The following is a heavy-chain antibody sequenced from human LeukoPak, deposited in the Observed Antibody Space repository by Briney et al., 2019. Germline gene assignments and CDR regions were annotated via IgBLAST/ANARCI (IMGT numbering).Heavy chain of an antibody. CDR1: GYTFSNYG. J-gene: IGHJ6*02. CDR2: ITTHNGNT. CDR3: ASVYKYGMDV. Sequence: ASVRVSCKASGYTFSNYGITWVRQAPGQGLEWMGWITTHNGNTNYAQKFQGRVTMTRDTSASTVYMELSSLRSEDTAVYYCASVYKYGMDVWGQGTTVTVSS. V-gene: IGHV1-18*01.